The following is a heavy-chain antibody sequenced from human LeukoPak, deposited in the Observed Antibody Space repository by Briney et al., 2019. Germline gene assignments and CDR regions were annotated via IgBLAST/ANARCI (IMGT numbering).Heavy chain of an antibody. D-gene: IGHD1-26*01. CDR3: ARDKIVGATNFDY. V-gene: IGHV3-33*01. CDR1: GFTFSSYG. CDR2: IWYDGSNK. Sequence: PGGSLRLSCAASGFTFSSYGMHWVRQAPGKGQEWVAVIWYDGSNKYYADSVKGRFTISRDNAKNSLFLQMNSLRAEDTAIYYCARDKIVGATNFDYWGQGTLVTVSS. J-gene: IGHJ4*02.